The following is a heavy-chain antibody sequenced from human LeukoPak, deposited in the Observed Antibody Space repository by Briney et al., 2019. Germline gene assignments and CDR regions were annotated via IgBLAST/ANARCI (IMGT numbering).Heavy chain of an antibody. CDR1: GGSISGYY. V-gene: IGHV4-34*01. Sequence: SETLSLTCSVSGGSISGYYWSWIRQPPGKGLEWIGEINHSGSTNYNPSLKSRVTISVDTSKNQFSLKLSSVTAADTAVYYCARQPRHLTGLYYFDYWGQGTLVTVSS. CDR2: INHSGST. CDR3: ARQPRHLTGLYYFDY. J-gene: IGHJ4*02. D-gene: IGHD3-9*01.